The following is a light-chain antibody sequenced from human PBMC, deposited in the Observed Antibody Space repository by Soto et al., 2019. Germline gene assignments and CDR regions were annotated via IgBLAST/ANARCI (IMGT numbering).Light chain of an antibody. J-gene: IGKJ4*01. CDR2: GAS. Sequence: EIVLTQSPGTLSLSPGERVTLSCRASQSVSSTYVAWYEQKPGQAPRLLIHGASSRATGIPDRFSGSGSGTDFTLTISRLEPEDSAVYYCQQYGSSPLTFGGGTKVDIK. CDR1: QSVSSTY. CDR3: QQYGSSPLT. V-gene: IGKV3-20*01.